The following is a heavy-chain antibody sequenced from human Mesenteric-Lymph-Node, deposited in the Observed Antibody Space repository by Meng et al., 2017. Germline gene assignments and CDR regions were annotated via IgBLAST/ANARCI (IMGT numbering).Heavy chain of an antibody. CDR3: ATWIQLGAFDY. V-gene: IGHV4-31*03. Sequence: QVQLQESGPGLVKPSQTLSLTCTVSVGSISSGAYYWTWIRQHPWKGLEWIGYIYYTGSTYYNPSLKSRVTISGDTSKNQFSLKLSSVTAADTAVYYCATWIQLGAFDYWGQGTLVTVSS. J-gene: IGHJ4*02. D-gene: IGHD1-1*01. CDR2: IYYTGST. CDR1: VGSISSGAYY.